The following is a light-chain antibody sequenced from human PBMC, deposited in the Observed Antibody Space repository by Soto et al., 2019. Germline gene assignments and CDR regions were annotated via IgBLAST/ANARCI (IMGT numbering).Light chain of an antibody. J-gene: IGKJ5*01. CDR1: QSVRSN. Sequence: EIVMTQSPATLSVSPGERATLSCRASQSVRSNLAWYQQKPGQAPRLLIYGASTRATGIPARFSGSGSGTEFTLTISSLQSEDSAVYYCQHCNNWSAFGQGTRLEIK. V-gene: IGKV3D-15*01. CDR3: QHCNNWSA. CDR2: GAS.